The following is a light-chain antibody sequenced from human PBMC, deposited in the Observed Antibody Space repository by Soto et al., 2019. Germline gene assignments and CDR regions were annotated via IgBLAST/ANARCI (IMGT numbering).Light chain of an antibody. V-gene: IGKV1-5*01. CDR3: QQYNSYVYT. CDR2: DAS. J-gene: IGKJ2*01. Sequence: DIQMTQSPSTLSASVGDRVTITCRASPSISSWLAWYQQKPGKAPKLLIYDASSLESGVPSRFSGSGSGTEFTLTISSLQPDDFATYYCQQYNSYVYTFGQGTKLEIK. CDR1: PSISSW.